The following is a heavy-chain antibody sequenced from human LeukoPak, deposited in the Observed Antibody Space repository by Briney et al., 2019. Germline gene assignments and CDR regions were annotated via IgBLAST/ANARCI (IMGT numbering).Heavy chain of an antibody. CDR3: AKDLDSSGDYSYRY. CDR1: GFTFSSYE. J-gene: IGHJ4*02. Sequence: GGSLRLSCAASGFTFSSYEMNWVRQAPGKGLEWVSYISSRGSTIYYADSVEGRFTISRDNSKNTLYLQMNSLRAEDTAVYHCAKDLDSSGDYSYRYWGQGTLVTVSS. CDR2: ISSRGSTI. V-gene: IGHV3-48*03. D-gene: IGHD3-22*01.